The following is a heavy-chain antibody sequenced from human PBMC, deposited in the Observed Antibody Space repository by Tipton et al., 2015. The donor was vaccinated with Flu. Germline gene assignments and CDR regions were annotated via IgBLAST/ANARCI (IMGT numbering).Heavy chain of an antibody. CDR2: INPNSGGT. CDR3: SVTYYYDSSGSQGPVYFDY. CDR1: GYTFTGYY. D-gene: IGHD3-22*01. J-gene: IGHJ4*02. Sequence: QLVQSGAEVKKPGASVKVSCKASGYTFTGYYMHWVRQAPGQGLEWMGRINPNSGGTNYAQKFQGRVTMTRDTSISTAYMELSRLRSDDTAVYYCSVTYYYDSSGSQGPVYFDYWGQGTLVTVSS. V-gene: IGHV1-2*06.